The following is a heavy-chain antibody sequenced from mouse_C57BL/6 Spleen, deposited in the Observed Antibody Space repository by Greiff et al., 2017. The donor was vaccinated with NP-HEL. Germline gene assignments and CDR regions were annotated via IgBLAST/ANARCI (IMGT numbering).Heavy chain of an antibody. D-gene: IGHD3-1*01. V-gene: IGHV3-6*01. CDR2: ISYDGSN. CDR1: GYSITSGYY. J-gene: IGHJ1*03. Sequence: EVKLMESGPGLVKPSQSLSLTCSVTGYSITSGYYWNWIRQFPGNKLEWMGYISYDGSNNYNPSLKNRISITRDTSKNQFFLKLNSVTTEDTATYYCARDRAIRYFDVWGTGTTVTVSS. CDR3: ARDRAIRYFDV.